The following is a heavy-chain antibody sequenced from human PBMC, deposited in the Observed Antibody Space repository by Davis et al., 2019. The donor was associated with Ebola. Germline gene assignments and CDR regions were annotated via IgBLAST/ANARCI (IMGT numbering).Heavy chain of an antibody. J-gene: IGHJ4*02. D-gene: IGHD3-22*01. CDR1: GGSVSSGSYY. CDR2: LHYSGST. V-gene: IGHV4-61*01. Sequence: GSLRLSCTVSGGSVSSGSYYWSWIRQPPGKGLEWIGYLHYSGSTNLNPSLKSRLTISTDTSNSQFSLKLRSVTAADTAVYYCARLVALYDNSGYAYFDYWGQGTLVTVSS. CDR3: ARLVALYDNSGYAYFDY.